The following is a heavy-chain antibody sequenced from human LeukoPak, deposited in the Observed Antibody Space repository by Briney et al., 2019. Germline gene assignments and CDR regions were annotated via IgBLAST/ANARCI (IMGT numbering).Heavy chain of an antibody. CDR1: GFTFNDYW. D-gene: IGHD3-9*01. CDR2: IKQDGGEK. Sequence: GGSLRLSCAASGFTFNDYWMSWVRQAPGKGLEWVASIKQDGGEKRYVDSVKGRLTISRDNTENSLYLQMNSLGAEDTALYYCARVRLANTPEFFQHWGQGTLVTVS. J-gene: IGHJ1*01. CDR3: ARVRLANTPEFFQH. V-gene: IGHV3-7*03.